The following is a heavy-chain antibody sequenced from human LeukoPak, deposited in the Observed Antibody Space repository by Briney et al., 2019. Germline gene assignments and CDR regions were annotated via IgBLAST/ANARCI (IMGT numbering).Heavy chain of an antibody. D-gene: IGHD6-13*01. Sequence: SETLSLTCSVSGRSISGYYWSWIRQPPGKGLEWIGYIHHSGSTNYNPSLKSRVTSSVDTSKNQFSLELTSVTAADTAVYYCARQSPAASGQGLDYWGQGTLVTVSS. J-gene: IGHJ4*02. CDR1: GRSISGYY. CDR2: IHHSGST. CDR3: ARQSPAASGQGLDY. V-gene: IGHV4-59*08.